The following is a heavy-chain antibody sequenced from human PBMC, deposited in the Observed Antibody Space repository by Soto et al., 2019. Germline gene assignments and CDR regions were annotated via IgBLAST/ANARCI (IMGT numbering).Heavy chain of an antibody. V-gene: IGHV4-59*01. CDR3: ASARLGYCSGGSCYAWFDP. CDR1: GGSFSSYY. Sequence: SETLSLTCTASGGSFSSYYWSWIRQPPGQGLEWIGYIYYSGSTNYNPSLKSRVTISVDTSKNQLSLKLSSVTAADTAVYYCASARLGYCSGGSCYAWFDPWRQGTLVTVSS. CDR2: IYYSGST. J-gene: IGHJ5*02. D-gene: IGHD2-15*01.